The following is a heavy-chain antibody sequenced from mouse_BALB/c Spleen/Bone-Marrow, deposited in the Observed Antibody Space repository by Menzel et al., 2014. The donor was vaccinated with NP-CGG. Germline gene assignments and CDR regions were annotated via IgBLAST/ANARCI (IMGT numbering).Heavy chain of an antibody. Sequence: EVQVVESGGGLVQPGGSLKLSCATSGFDFXRYWMSWVRQAPGKGLEWIGEINPDSSTINYTPSLKDKFIISRDNAKNTLYLQMSKVRSEDTALYYCARLNYYGNLFVWGAGTTVTVSS. V-gene: IGHV4-1*02. CDR2: INPDSSTI. CDR3: ARLNYYGNLFV. J-gene: IGHJ1*01. CDR1: GFDFXRYW. D-gene: IGHD1-1*01.